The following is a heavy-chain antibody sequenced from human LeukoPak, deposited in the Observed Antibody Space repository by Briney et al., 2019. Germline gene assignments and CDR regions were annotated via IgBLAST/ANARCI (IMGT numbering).Heavy chain of an antibody. Sequence: GGSLRLSCAASGFTFSSYAMSWVRQAPGKGLEWVAVISYDGSNKYYADSVKGRFTISRDNSKNTLYLQMNSLRAEDTAVYYCAREGDSSSWYPYYYYGMDVWGQGTTVTVSS. CDR3: AREGDSSSWYPYYYYGMDV. V-gene: IGHV3-30-3*01. D-gene: IGHD6-13*01. CDR2: ISYDGSNK. J-gene: IGHJ6*02. CDR1: GFTFSSYA.